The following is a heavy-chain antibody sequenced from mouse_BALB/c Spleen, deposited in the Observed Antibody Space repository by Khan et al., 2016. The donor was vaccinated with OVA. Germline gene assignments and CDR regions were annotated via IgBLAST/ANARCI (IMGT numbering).Heavy chain of an antibody. CDR1: GYTFTSYW. V-gene: IGHV1S41*01. CDR3: ARSNYYGRSLYAMDY. D-gene: IGHD1-1*01. CDR2: LAPGSGSS. J-gene: IGHJ4*01. Sequence: DLVKPGASVKLSCKASGYTFTSYWINWIKQRPGQGLEWIGRLAPGSGSSDYNEMFKGTATLTVDTSSNTAYIQLSSLSSEDSAVYFCARSNYYGRSLYAMDYWGQGTSVTVSS.